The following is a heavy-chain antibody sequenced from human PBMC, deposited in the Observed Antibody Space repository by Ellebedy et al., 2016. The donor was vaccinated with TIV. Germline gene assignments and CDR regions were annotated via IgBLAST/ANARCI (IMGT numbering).Heavy chain of an antibody. D-gene: IGHD3-10*01. CDR3: ARGQVEDVVRGVSIDY. CDR2: INSDGSTT. V-gene: IGHV3-74*01. Sequence: PGGSLRLSCAVSGFTFSSHWMHWVRQAPGKGLVWVSHINSDGSTTRYADSVKGRFTISRDNAKNTLYLQMNSLRVEDTAVYYCARGQVEDVVRGVSIDYWGQGTLVTVSS. J-gene: IGHJ4*02. CDR1: GFTFSSHW.